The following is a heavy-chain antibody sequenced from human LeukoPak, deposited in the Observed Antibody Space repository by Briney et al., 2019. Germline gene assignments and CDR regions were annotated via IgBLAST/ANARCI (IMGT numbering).Heavy chain of an antibody. D-gene: IGHD6-19*01. CDR1: GFTFDDYA. CDR2: TSWDSGTI. J-gene: IGHJ2*01. CDR3: AKDRVAGIGYWFFDL. Sequence: PGGSLRLSCAGSGFTFDDYAIHWVRQAPGKGLEWVSGTSWDSGTIVYADSVKGRFTISRDNSKNSLYLQMNSLRAEDTAFYYCAKDRVAGIGYWFFDLWGRGTLVTVSS. V-gene: IGHV3-9*01.